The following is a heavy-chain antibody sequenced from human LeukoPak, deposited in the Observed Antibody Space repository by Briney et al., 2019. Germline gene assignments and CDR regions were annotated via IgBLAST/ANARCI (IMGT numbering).Heavy chain of an antibody. V-gene: IGHV4-34*01. D-gene: IGHD1-26*01. J-gene: IGHJ4*02. CDR3: ARGYNRGSYYNY. Sequence: SETLSLTCVVYGGSFSGNYWSWIRQPPGKGLEWIGEINNSGSTNYNPPLKSRVTISVDTSKNQFSLKVSSVTAADTAVYYCARGYNRGSYYNYWGQGTLVTVSS. CDR2: INNSGST. CDR1: GGSFSGNY.